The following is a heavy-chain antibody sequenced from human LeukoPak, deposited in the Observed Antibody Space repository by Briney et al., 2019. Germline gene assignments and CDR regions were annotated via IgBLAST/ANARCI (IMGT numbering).Heavy chain of an antibody. Sequence: GGSLRLSCAASRFTFSSYWMSWVRQAPGKGLEWVANIKEDAGEIYYVDSVKGRFTISRDNSRNTLYLQMNSLRAEDTAVYYCAKGDYFDSTTAFDYWGQGTLVTVSS. CDR2: IKEDAGEI. D-gene: IGHD3-22*01. CDR3: AKGDYFDSTTAFDY. V-gene: IGHV3-7*03. J-gene: IGHJ4*02. CDR1: RFTFSSYW.